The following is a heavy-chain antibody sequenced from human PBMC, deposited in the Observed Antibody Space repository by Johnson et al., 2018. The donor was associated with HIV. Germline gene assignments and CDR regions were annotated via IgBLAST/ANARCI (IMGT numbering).Heavy chain of an antibody. CDR2: IRYDGSNK. Sequence: QVQVVESGGGLVQPGGSLRLSCAASGFAFNAYGMHWVRQAPGKGLQWVTFIRYDGSNKYYAASVNGRFTISRDNSKNTLYLQMNSLRAEDTAVYYCAKDVGNYWPNAFDVWGQGTMLTVSS. D-gene: IGHD3-22*01. V-gene: IGHV3-30*02. CDR1: GFAFNAYG. J-gene: IGHJ3*01. CDR3: AKDVGNYWPNAFDV.